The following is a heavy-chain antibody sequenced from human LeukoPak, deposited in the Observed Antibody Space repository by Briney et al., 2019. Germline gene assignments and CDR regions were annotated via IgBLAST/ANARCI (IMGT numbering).Heavy chain of an antibody. V-gene: IGHV3-21*01. Sequence: GGSLRLSCAASGFTFSSYSMNWVRQAPGKGLEWVSSISSSSSYIYYADSVKGRCTISRDNAKNSLYLQMNSLRAEDTAVYYCARDAGIAARPGSSFDSSGQGTLVTVSS. J-gene: IGHJ4*02. CDR3: ARDAGIAARPGSSFDS. D-gene: IGHD6-6*01. CDR1: GFTFSSYS. CDR2: ISSSSSYI.